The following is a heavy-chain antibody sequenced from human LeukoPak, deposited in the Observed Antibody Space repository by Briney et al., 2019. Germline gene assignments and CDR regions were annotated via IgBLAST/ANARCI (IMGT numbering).Heavy chain of an antibody. CDR3: ARDGGYCSSINCYLGV. CDR2: ISSTSSTT. V-gene: IGHV3-48*01. CDR1: GFTFSSYA. D-gene: IGHD2-2*01. J-gene: IGHJ3*01. Sequence: GGSLRLSCAASGFTFSSYAMNWIRQAPGKGLEWVSYISSTSSTTHYADSVKGRFTTSRDNAKNSLYLQMNSLRAEDTAVYYCARDGGYCSSINCYLGVWGQGTMVTVSS.